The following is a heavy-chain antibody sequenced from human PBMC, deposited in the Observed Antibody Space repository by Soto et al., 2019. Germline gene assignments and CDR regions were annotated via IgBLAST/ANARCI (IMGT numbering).Heavy chain of an antibody. CDR2: FDPEDGET. CDR1: GYTFTSYG. V-gene: IGHV1-24*01. CDR3: ATDRVPAVLNAFDI. J-gene: IGHJ3*02. Sequence: ASVKVSCKASGYTFTSYGISWVRQAPGKGLEWMGGFDPEDGETIYAQKFQGRVTMTEDTSTDTAYMELSSLRSEDTAVYYCATDRVPAVLNAFDIWGQGTMVTVSS. D-gene: IGHD2-2*01.